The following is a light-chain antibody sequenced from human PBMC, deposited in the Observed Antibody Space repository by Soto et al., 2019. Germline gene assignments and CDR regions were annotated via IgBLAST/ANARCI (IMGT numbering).Light chain of an antibody. CDR2: GAS. CDR3: QQYNNWLYT. J-gene: IGKJ2*01. Sequence: EIVMTQSPATLSVSPGERATLSCRASQSVSSNLAWYQQKPGQAPRLLIYGASTRATGIPARFSGSGSGTEFTLTISSLQSEDFAVYYCQQYNNWLYTFGQGTNVDIK. V-gene: IGKV3-15*01. CDR1: QSVSSN.